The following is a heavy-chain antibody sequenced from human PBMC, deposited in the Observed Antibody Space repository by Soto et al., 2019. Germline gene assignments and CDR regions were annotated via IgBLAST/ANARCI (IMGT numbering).Heavy chain of an antibody. Sequence: GGSLRLSCAASGFTFSTYYMTWVRQAPGKGLEWVASIKNDGSEQYYVDSVKGRFTISRDNAKNSLYLQMNSLRAGDTALYYCSRENSFQDYWGQGTRVTVSS. CDR1: GFTFSTYY. CDR3: SRENSFQDY. D-gene: IGHD3-16*02. V-gene: IGHV3-7*03. CDR2: IKNDGSEQ. J-gene: IGHJ4*02.